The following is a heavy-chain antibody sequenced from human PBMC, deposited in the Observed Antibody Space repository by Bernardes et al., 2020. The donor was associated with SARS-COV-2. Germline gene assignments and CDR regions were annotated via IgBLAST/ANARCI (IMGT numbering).Heavy chain of an antibody. CDR3: ARGGRYDILTGHREDYGMDV. D-gene: IGHD3-9*01. CDR2: IGTAGDP. CDR1: GFTFGRYD. V-gene: IGHV3-13*05. Sequence: GYLSRSCAASGFTFGRYDMHWVRQATGKGLEWVSAIGTAGDPYYPGSVKGRFTISRENAKNSLYLQMNSLRAGDTAVYYCARGGRYDILTGHREDYGMDVWGQGTTVTVSS. J-gene: IGHJ6*02.